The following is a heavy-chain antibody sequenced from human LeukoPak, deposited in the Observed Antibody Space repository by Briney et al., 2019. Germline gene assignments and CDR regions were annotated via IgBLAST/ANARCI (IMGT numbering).Heavy chain of an antibody. CDR1: GGPIVSHY. CDR3: GRDALVGYLSFYYMDV. Sequence: PSETLSLTCTVSGGPIVSHYWTWIRQSPVKELEWIGDISNSGSTSYNPSLKSRVTISIDTSKNQFSLKLSSVTAADTAVYYCGRDALVGYLSFYYMDVWGKGTTVTVS. D-gene: IGHD2-15*01. J-gene: IGHJ6*03. CDR2: ISNSGST. V-gene: IGHV4-59*11.